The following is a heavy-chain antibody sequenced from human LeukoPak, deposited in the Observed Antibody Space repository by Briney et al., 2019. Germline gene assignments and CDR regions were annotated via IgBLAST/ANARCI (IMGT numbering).Heavy chain of an antibody. CDR3: ARGEYYYDSSGYYYYYYGMDV. D-gene: IGHD3-22*01. CDR2: VIPIFGTA. V-gene: IGHV1-69*13. CDR1: GGTFSSYA. Sequence: GASVTVSCKASGGTFSSYAISWVRLAPGQGLEWMGGVIPIFGTANYAQKFQGRVTITADESTSTAYMELSSLRSEDTAVYYCARGEYYYDSSGYYYYYYGMDVWGQGTTVTVSS. J-gene: IGHJ6*02.